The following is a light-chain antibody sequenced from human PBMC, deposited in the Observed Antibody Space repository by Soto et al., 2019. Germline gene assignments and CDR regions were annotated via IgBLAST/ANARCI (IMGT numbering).Light chain of an antibody. Sequence: QSALTQPASVSGSPGQSITISCTGTRSDVGGYNYVSWYHQHPGKAPKLMIYDVSNRPSGVSNRFSGSKSGNTASLTISGLQAEDEADYYCSSYTSSSTLVVFGGGTKVTVL. CDR1: RSDVGGYNY. CDR3: SSYTSSSTLVV. J-gene: IGLJ2*01. V-gene: IGLV2-14*01. CDR2: DVS.